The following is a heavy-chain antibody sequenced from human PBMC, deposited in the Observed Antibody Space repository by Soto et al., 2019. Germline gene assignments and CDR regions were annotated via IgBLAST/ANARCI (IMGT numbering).Heavy chain of an antibody. D-gene: IGHD2-15*01. Sequence: GEALKISWKGSGYSFTSYWIGWVRQMPGKGLERVGVIYPGDSDTRYSPSYQGRVNISADKSISTAYLQWSSLKASDTAMDYCERSIFLGRDGSNDAFDIWGQGTMVTVSS. J-gene: IGHJ3*02. CDR2: IYPGDSDT. CDR3: ERSIFLGRDGSNDAFDI. CDR1: GYSFTSYW. V-gene: IGHV5-51*01.